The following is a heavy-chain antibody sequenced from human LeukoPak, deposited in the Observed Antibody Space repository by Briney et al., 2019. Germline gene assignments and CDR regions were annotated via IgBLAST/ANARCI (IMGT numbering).Heavy chain of an antibody. CDR3: AKMKGHPLPKYYMDV. CDR1: GFTVSHNT. Sequence: GALKLSCAASGFTVSHNTMSWVRPAPGKGLEWVPGISGSGDNTLYADSVKGRFTISRDNSKNTLYLEMNSLRAEDTAIYYCAKMKGHPLPKYYMDVWGQGTTVTVSS. D-gene: IGHD1-26*01. J-gene: IGHJ6*01. V-gene: IGHV3-23*01. CDR2: ISGSGDNT.